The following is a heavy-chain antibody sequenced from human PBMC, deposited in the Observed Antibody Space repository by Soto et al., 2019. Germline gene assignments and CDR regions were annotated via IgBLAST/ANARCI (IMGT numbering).Heavy chain of an antibody. CDR1: GGSFSGYQ. Sequence: QVQLQQWGAGLLKPSETLSLTCAVYGGSFSGYQWSWIRQTPGKGLEWIGEINDSGNINFNPSLKSRVTILLDTPKKQISLKLSSVTAADSAVYSCARGLILWFGDLSRRGGYYYDMDVWGKGTTVTVSS. D-gene: IGHD3-10*01. CDR2: INDSGNI. J-gene: IGHJ6*03. V-gene: IGHV4-34*01. CDR3: ARGLILWFGDLSRRGGYYYDMDV.